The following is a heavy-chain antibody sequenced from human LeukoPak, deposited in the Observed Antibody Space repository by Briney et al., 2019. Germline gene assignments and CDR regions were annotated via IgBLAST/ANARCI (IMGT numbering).Heavy chain of an antibody. V-gene: IGHV1-3*01. D-gene: IGHD3-3*01. CDR2: INAGNGNT. J-gene: IGHJ6*02. CDR1: GYTFTSYA. CDR3: ARDAPSGYDFWSGYFAGYYGMDV. Sequence: ASVKVSCKASGYTFTSYAMHWVRQAPGQRLEWMGWINAGNGNTKYSQKFQGRVTITRDTSTSTVYMELSSLRSEDTAVYYCARDAPSGYDFWSGYFAGYYGMDVWGQGTTVTVSS.